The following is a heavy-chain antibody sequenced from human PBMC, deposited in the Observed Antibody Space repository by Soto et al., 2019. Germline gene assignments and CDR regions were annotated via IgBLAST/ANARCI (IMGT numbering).Heavy chain of an antibody. Sequence: HGESLKISCKGSGYSFTSYWISWVRQMPGKGLEWMGRSDPSDSYTNYSPSFQGQVTISADKSISTAYLQWSSLKASDTAMYYCARFRDYYDSSGYSPPVDFDYWGQGTRVTVSS. J-gene: IGHJ4*02. CDR2: SDPSDSYT. CDR1: GYSFTSYW. D-gene: IGHD3-22*01. CDR3: ARFRDYYDSSGYSPPVDFDY. V-gene: IGHV5-10-1*04.